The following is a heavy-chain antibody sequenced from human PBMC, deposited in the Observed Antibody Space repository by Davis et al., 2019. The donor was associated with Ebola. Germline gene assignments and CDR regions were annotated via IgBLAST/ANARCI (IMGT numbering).Heavy chain of an antibody. CDR1: GFTFSSYA. Sequence: PGGSLRLSCGASGFTFSSYAMHWVRQAPGKGLEWVAVISYDGSNKYFADSVKGRFTLSRDNSKNTLYLQMNNLRVEDTAVYYCAKEDYSSSSRSDHSYFFGMDVWGQGTTVSVSS. D-gene: IGHD6-6*01. CDR2: ISYDGSNK. V-gene: IGHV3-30*04. CDR3: AKEDYSSSSRSDHSYFFGMDV. J-gene: IGHJ6*02.